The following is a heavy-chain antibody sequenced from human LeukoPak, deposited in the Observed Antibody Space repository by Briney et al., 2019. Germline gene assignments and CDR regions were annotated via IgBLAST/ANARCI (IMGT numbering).Heavy chain of an antibody. CDR3: ARVLQGEWFFDY. CDR1: GFTFSSYA. CDR2: ISDSGDRT. Sequence: GGSLRLSCPASGFTFSSYAMSWVRQAPGKGLEWVSAISDSGDRTYYADSVKGRFTISRDNAKNSLYLQMNSLRAEDTAVYYCARVLQGEWFFDYWGQGTLVTVSS. V-gene: IGHV3-23*01. D-gene: IGHD3-3*01. J-gene: IGHJ4*02.